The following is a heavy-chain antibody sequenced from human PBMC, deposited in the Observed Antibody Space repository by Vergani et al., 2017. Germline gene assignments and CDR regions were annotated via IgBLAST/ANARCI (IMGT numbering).Heavy chain of an antibody. CDR3: ARAPMIEGGGDY. Sequence: EVQLLESGGGLVQPGGSLRLSCAASGFTFSSYAMSWVRQAPGKGLEWVSAISGSGGSTYYADSVKGRFTISRDNSKNTLYLQMNSLRAEDTAVYYCARAPMIEGGGDYWGQGTLVTVSS. CDR2: ISGSGGST. CDR1: GFTFSSYA. V-gene: IGHV3-23*01. J-gene: IGHJ4*02. D-gene: IGHD3-22*01.